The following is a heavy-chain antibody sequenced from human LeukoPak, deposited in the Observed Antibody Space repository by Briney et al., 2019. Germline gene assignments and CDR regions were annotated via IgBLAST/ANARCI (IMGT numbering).Heavy chain of an antibody. V-gene: IGHV4-59*08. CDR1: GGSISSSH. CDR2: ISYSGST. J-gene: IGHJ3*02. CDR3: ARLCSSTSCYVSFDI. D-gene: IGHD2-2*01. Sequence: SETLSLTCTVSGGSISSSHWSWIRQPPGKGLEWIGYISYSGSTNYNPSLRSRVTISRDTFKNQFSLKLSSVTAADTAVYYCARLCSSTSCYVSFDIWGQGTMVTVPS.